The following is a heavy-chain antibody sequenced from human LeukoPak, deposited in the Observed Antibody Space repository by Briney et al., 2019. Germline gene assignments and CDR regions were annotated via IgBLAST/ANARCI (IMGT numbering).Heavy chain of an antibody. CDR1: GFTVTSNY. D-gene: IGHD5-18*01. Sequence: RESLRLSCAASGFTVTSNYMSWVRQVPGNGLEWVSVIFNSGGTYYADSVKGRFTISRDNSKNTLYLQMNSLKAEDTAVYYCARGPKYSYFNYWGQGTLVTVSS. V-gene: IGHV3-53*01. CDR3: ARGPKYSYFNY. CDR2: IFNSGGT. J-gene: IGHJ4*02.